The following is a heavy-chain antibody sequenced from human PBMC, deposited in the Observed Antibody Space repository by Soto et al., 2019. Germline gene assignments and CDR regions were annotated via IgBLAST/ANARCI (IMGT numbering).Heavy chain of an antibody. J-gene: IGHJ5*02. CDR2: TYYRSKWYN. Sequence: KQSQTLSLTCAISGDSVSSNSAAWTWIRQSPSRGLEWLGRTYYRSKWYNDYAVSVKSRITINPDTSKNQFSLQLNSVTPEDTAVYYCARGMGVGYCSSTSCYGSGYDSHWFDPWGQGTLVTVSS. CDR3: ARGMGVGYCSSTSCYGSGYDSHWFDP. CDR1: GDSVSSNSAA. V-gene: IGHV6-1*01. D-gene: IGHD2-2*01.